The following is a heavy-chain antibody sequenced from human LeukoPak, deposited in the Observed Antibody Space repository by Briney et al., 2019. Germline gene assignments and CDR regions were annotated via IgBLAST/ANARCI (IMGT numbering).Heavy chain of an antibody. V-gene: IGHV4-34*01. CDR2: INHSGST. D-gene: IGHD3-22*01. J-gene: IGHJ4*02. CDR1: GGSFSGYY. Sequence: SETLSLTCAVYGGSFSGYYWSWIRQPPGKGLEWIGEINHSGSTNYNPSLKSRVTISVDTSKNQFSLKLSSVTAADTAVYYCVRGEYYYDSSGTNGDYWGQGTLVTVSS. CDR3: VRGEYYYDSSGTNGDY.